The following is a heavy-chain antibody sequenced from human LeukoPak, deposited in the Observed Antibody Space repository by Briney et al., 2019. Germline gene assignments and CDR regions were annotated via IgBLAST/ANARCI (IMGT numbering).Heavy chain of an antibody. CDR2: INHSGRT. V-gene: IGHV4-34*01. CDR1: GGSFSGYY. J-gene: IGHJ5*02. D-gene: IGHD3-3*01. Sequence: PSEILSLTCAVYGGSFSGYYWSWIRQPPGKGLEWIGEINHSGRTNYNPSLKSRVTISVDTSKNQFSLKLSSVTAADTAVYYCARGTAYYDFWSGYLQSNWFDPWGQGTLVTVSS. CDR3: ARGTAYYDFWSGYLQSNWFDP.